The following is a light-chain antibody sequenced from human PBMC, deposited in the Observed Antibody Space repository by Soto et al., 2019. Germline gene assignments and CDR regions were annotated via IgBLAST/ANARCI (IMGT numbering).Light chain of an antibody. CDR2: PAS. V-gene: IGKV1-39*01. J-gene: IGKJ1*01. CDR3: QQSYSMLWT. Sequence: EMQVTRSPFSLSASVGHRVTITCRASQSISSYLNWYQHKPGKAPKLLIYPASSLQSWVPSRFSGSVSATDFTLTISSLQPEDFATYYCQQSYSMLWTFGQGRNVDIK. CDR1: QSISSY.